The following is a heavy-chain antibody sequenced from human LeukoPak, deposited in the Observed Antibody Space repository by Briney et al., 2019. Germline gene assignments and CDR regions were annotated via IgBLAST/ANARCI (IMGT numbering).Heavy chain of an antibody. J-gene: IGHJ4*02. CDR1: GGSISSYY. Sequence: PSATLSLTCTVSGGSISSYYWSWIRQPAGKGLEWIGRIYTSGSTNYNPSLKSQVTMSVDTSKNQFSLKLSSVTAADTAVYYCARSRRLAGAATVIDYWGQGTMVTVSS. V-gene: IGHV4-4*07. D-gene: IGHD6-25*01. CDR3: ARSRRLAGAATVIDY. CDR2: IYTSGST.